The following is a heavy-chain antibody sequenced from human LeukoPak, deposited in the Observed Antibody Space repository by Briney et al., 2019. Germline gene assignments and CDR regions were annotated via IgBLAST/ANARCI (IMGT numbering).Heavy chain of an antibody. D-gene: IGHD7-27*01. V-gene: IGHV3-21*01. CDR3: ARALTGEIFDY. CDR2: ITSKGSYI. J-gene: IGHJ4*02. Sequence: GGSLRLSCAASGFAFSRYSLNWVRQAPGKRLEWVSSITSKGSYIYYADSVKGRFTISRDSANKLLYLRMNSLRAEDTAVYYCARALTGEIFDYWGQGTLVTVSS. CDR1: GFAFSRYS.